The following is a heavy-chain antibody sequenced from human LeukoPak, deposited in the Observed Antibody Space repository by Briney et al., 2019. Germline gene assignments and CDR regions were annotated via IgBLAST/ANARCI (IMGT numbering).Heavy chain of an antibody. CDR1: GFTFSTYA. J-gene: IGHJ4*02. V-gene: IGHV3-23*01. CDR3: AKDLGMQVWFPL. CDR2: FSGSGGST. Sequence: TGGSLRLSCAASGFTFSTYAMSWVRQAPGKGLEWVSSFSGSGGSTYYADSVKGRFTISRDNSKNTLYLQMNSLRAEETAVYYCAKDLGMQVWFPLWGQGTLVTVSS. D-gene: IGHD5-18*01.